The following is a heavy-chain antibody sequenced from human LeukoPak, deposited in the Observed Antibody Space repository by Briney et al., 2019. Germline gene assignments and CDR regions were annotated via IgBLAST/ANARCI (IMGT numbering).Heavy chain of an antibody. CDR3: ARGHLGYCSGGSCYVY. V-gene: IGHV1-46*01. CDR2: INPSGGST. D-gene: IGHD2-15*01. Sequence: GASVKVSCKASGYTFTSYYMHWVRQAPGQGLEWMGIINPSGGSTSYAQKFQGRVTMTRDTSTSTVYMELSSLRSEDTAVYYCARGHLGYCSGGSCYVYWGQGTLVTVSS. J-gene: IGHJ4*02. CDR1: GYTFTSYY.